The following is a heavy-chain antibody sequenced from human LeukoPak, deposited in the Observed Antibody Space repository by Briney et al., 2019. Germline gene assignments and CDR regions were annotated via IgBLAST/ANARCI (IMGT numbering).Heavy chain of an antibody. CDR2: IYYSGST. J-gene: IGHJ4*02. Sequence: SETLSLTCTVSGGSISSYYWSWIRQPPGKGLKWIGYIYYSGSTNYNPSLKSRVTISVDTSKNQFSLKLSSVTAADTAVYYCARQAPTMVRGVVFDYWGQGTLVTVSS. V-gene: IGHV4-59*01. CDR3: ARQAPTMVRGVVFDY. D-gene: IGHD3-10*01. CDR1: GGSISSYY.